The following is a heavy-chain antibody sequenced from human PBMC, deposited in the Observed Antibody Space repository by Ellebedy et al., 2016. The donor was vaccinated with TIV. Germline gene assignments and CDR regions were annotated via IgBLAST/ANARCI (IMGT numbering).Heavy chain of an antibody. CDR2: ISGGVASV. V-gene: IGHV3-23*01. CDR1: GFTFSNYG. Sequence: PGGSLRLSCAASGFTFSNYGIHWLRQAPGQGLEGVSGISGGVASVYYADSVKGRFTISRDISKNTLILQMHSLRVEDTAGYYCAQGSKASALTCVDYWGQGTLVTVSS. J-gene: IGHJ4*02. CDR3: AQGSKASALTCVDY. D-gene: IGHD6-6*01.